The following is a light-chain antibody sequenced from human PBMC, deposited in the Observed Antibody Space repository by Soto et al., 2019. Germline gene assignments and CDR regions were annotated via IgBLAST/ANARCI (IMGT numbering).Light chain of an antibody. CDR2: DVS. J-gene: IGLJ1*01. CDR3: CSYAGNPYV. CDR1: SRDVGGYNF. V-gene: IGLV2-11*01. Sequence: QSPLTQPRSVSGSPGQSVTISCTGTSRDVGGYNFVSWYQQHPDKAPKLMIYDVSKRPSGVPDRFSGSKSGVTASLTISGLQAEDEADYYCCSYAGNPYVFGTGTKLTVL.